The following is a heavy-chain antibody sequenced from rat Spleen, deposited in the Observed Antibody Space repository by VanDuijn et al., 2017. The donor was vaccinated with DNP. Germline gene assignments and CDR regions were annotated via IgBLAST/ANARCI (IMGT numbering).Heavy chain of an antibody. V-gene: IGHV2-63*01. CDR2: MWYDGDT. J-gene: IGHJ4*01. D-gene: IGHD1-12*02. Sequence: QVQLKESGPGLVQPSETLSLTCTVSGFSLTTYSVSWVRQPSGKGPEWMGKMWYDGDTAYNSALKSRLSISRDTSKSQVFLKMNSLQTDDTGTYYCTSDQDYYSDGGYYPTMDAWGQGTSVTVSS. CDR3: TSDQDYYSDGGYYPTMDA. CDR1: GFSLTTYS.